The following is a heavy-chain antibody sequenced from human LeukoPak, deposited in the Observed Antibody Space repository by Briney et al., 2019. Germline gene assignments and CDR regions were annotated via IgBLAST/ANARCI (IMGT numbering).Heavy chain of an antibody. D-gene: IGHD2-15*01. CDR2: ISYDGSNK. V-gene: IGHV3-30*04. CDR3: ARDLMEVVVAATPYYYYYMDV. CDR1: GFTFSSYA. Sequence: GGSLRLSCAASGFTFSSYAMHWVRQAPGKGLEWVAVISYDGSNKYYADSVKGRSTISRDNSKNTLYLQMNSLRAEDTAVYYCARDLMEVVVAATPYYYYYMDVWGKGTTVTVSS. J-gene: IGHJ6*03.